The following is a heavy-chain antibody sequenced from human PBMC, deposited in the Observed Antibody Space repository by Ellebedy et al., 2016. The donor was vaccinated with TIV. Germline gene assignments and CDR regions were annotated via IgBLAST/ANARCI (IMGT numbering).Heavy chain of an antibody. J-gene: IGHJ6*03. V-gene: IGHV1-46*01. CDR1: GYTFTSYY. Sequence: ASVKVSCXASGYTFTSYYMHWVRQAPGQGLEWMGIINPSGGSTSYAQKFQGRVTMTRDTSISTAYMELSRLRSDDTAVYYCARVGRYDFWSGYFKYYYYYYMDVWGKGTTVTVSS. CDR2: INPSGGST. CDR3: ARVGRYDFWSGYFKYYYYYYMDV. D-gene: IGHD3-3*01.